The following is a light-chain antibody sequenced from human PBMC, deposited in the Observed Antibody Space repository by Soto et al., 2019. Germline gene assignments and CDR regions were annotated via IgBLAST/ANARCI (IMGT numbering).Light chain of an antibody. V-gene: IGKV3-15*01. CDR1: QSVSSN. Sequence: EIVMTQSPATLSVSPGERATLSCRASQSVSSNLAWYQQKPGQAPRLLIYGASTRATGIPARFSGSGSGTEFTLTISSLQAEDCAGYCCQQYNNWPFTFGPGTKVDIK. J-gene: IGKJ3*01. CDR2: GAS. CDR3: QQYNNWPFT.